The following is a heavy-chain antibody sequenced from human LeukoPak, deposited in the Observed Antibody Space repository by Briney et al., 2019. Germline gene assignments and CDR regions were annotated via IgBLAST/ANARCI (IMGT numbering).Heavy chain of an antibody. Sequence: QPGRSLRLSCTASGFTFGDYAMSWVRQAPGKGLEWVGFIRSKASGGTTEYAASVKGRFSTSRDDSKTIAYLQMNSLKSEDTAVYYCTKYCSGVACYTDYWGQGTLVTVSS. CDR1: GFTFGDYA. J-gene: IGHJ4*02. CDR3: TKYCSGVACYTDY. V-gene: IGHV3-49*04. D-gene: IGHD2-8*02. CDR2: IRSKASGGTT.